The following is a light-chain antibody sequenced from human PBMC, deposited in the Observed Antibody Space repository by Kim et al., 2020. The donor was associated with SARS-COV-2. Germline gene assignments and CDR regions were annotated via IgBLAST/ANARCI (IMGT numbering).Light chain of an antibody. J-gene: IGLJ3*02. Sequence: ELTQPPSASGTPGQRVTISCSGSSSNIGSNTVNWYQQLPGTAPKLLIYSNNQRPSGVPDRFSGSKSGTSASLAISGLQSEDEADYYCAAWDDSLNGPVFSGGTKLTVL. V-gene: IGLV1-44*01. CDR3: AAWDDSLNGPV. CDR2: SNN. CDR1: SSNIGSNT.